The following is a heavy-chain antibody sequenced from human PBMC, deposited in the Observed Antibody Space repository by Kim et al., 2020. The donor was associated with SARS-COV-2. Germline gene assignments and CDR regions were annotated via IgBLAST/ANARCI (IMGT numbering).Heavy chain of an antibody. Sequence: SETLSLTCTVSGGSISSGGYYWSWIRPHPGKGLEWFGYIYYSGSTYYNPSLKSRVTISVDTSKNQFSLKLSAVTAAAAAVYYCARARRGIVVDAFDIWGQRTMVTVSS. CDR3: ARARRGIVVDAFDI. CDR2: IYYSGST. CDR1: GGSISSGGYY. J-gene: IGHJ3*02. V-gene: IGHV4-31*03. D-gene: IGHD6-19*01.